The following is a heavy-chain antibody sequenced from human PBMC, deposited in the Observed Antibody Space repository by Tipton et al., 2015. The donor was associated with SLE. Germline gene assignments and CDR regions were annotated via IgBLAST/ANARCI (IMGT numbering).Heavy chain of an antibody. J-gene: IGHJ6*02. CDR3: EKDMGCSGGSCYRFTHYYYYGMYV. V-gene: IGHV3-9*01. CDR1: GFTFDEYA. D-gene: IGHD2-15*01. CDR2: ISWNSDSI. Sequence: SLRLSCAASGFTFDEYAMHWVRQAPGKGLEWVSGISWNSDSIGYADSVKGRFTIYRDNAKNSLYMQMNSLRPEDTALYYCEKDMGCSGGSCYRFTHYYYYGMYVCGQGTTVTVSS.